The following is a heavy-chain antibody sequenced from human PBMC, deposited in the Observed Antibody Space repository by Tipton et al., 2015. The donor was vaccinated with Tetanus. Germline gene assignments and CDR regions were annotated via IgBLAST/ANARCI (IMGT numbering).Heavy chain of an antibody. CDR3: AILPKPWLAPRGAP. J-gene: IGHJ5*02. V-gene: IGHV4-34*01. Sequence: TLSLTCAVSGGSSSSFYWSWLRQPPGKGLEWIGEINQRGGISYNPSLKSRVTISVDTSKSQFSLNMSSVTAADSALYYCAILPKPWLAPRGAPWGQGVLVTVSP. D-gene: IGHD6-19*01. CDR1: GGSSSSFY. CDR2: INQRGGI.